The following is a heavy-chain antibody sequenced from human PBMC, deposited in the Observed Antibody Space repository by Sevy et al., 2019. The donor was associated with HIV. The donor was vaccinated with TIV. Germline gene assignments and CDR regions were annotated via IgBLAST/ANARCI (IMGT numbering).Heavy chain of an antibody. CDR3: AQWWGGLFVES. J-gene: IGHJ4*02. CDR1: GFTSGYTFTDYY. D-gene: IGHD2-8*01. V-gene: IGHV3-11*04. Sequence: GGSLRLSCAASGFTSGYTFTDYYMSWIRQAPGKGLEWIGYISGSGSTKRYASSMEGRFTISRDNSMDSLYLQMNSLRGEDTAVYYCAQWWGGLFVESWGQGTLVTVSS. CDR2: ISGSGSTK.